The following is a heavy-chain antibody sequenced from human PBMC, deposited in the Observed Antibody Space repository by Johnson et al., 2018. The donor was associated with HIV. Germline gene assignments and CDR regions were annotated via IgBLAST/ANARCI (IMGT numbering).Heavy chain of an antibody. CDR2: ISGSGGST. V-gene: IGHV3-NL1*01. Sequence: QVQLVESGGGVVQPGRSLRLSCAASGFTFSSYTMHWVRQAPGKGLEWVSAISGSGGSTGYADSVKGRFTISRDNTKNSVYLQMNSLRVEDTAFYYCARDGWEQRGETVGDGFDIWGQGTMVTVSS. J-gene: IGHJ3*02. CDR3: ARDGWEQRGETVGDGFDI. CDR1: GFTFSSYT. D-gene: IGHD1-26*01.